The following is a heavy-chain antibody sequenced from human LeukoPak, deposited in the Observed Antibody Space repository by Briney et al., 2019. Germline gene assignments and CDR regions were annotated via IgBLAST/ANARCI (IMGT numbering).Heavy chain of an antibody. D-gene: IGHD3-22*01. CDR3: AKNYFPYYYDSSFNYYFYGMDV. CDR2: ISWNGDHL. Sequence: GRSLRLSCAASGFTYDDYAIHWVRQAPGKGLEGVSGISWNGDHLAYADSVKGRFTISRDNAKNSLYLQMNSLRAEDTALYYCAKNYFPYYYDSSFNYYFYGMDVWGQGTTVTVSS. J-gene: IGHJ6*02. CDR1: GFTYDDYA. V-gene: IGHV3-9*01.